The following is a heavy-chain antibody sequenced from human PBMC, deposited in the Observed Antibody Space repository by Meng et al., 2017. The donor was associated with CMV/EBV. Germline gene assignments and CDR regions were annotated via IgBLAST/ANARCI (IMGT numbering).Heavy chain of an antibody. V-gene: IGHV4-39*07. CDR1: GGSISSSSYY. D-gene: IGHD1-1*01. CDR3: ARELEPSYGMDV. J-gene: IGHJ6*02. Sequence: SETLSLTCTVSGGSISSSSYYWGWIRQPPGKGLEWIGSIYYSGSTYYNPSLKCRVTISVDTSKNQFSLKLSSVTAADTAVYYCARELEPSYGMDVWGQGTTVTVSS. CDR2: IYYSGST.